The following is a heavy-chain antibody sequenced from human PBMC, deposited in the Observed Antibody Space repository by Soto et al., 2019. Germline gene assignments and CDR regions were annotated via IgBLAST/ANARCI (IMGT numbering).Heavy chain of an antibody. J-gene: IGHJ4*02. CDR3: ARVGVSSGWYRSDFDY. Sequence: SETLSLTCTVSGGSISSGGYYWSWIRQHPGKGLEWIGYIYYSGSTYYNPSLKSRVTISVDTSKNQFSLKLSSVTAADTAVYYCARVGVSSGWYRSDFDYWGQGTLVTVSS. CDR2: IYYSGST. CDR1: GGSISSGGYY. V-gene: IGHV4-31*03. D-gene: IGHD6-19*01.